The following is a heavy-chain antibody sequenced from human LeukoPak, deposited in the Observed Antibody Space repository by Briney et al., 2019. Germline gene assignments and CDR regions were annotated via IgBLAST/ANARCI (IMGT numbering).Heavy chain of an antibody. D-gene: IGHD3-9*01. J-gene: IGHJ1*01. Sequence: PSETLSLTCTVSGGSISSGANYWSWIRQRPGRGLEWIGYLYSSGHTYYNPSLKSRAFLSVDTAKSQLFLKLTSVTAAETAVYYCARAPSVDWYYFQLWGQGTPVTVSS. CDR3: ARAPSVDWYYFQL. CDR1: GGSISSGANY. CDR2: LYSSGHT. V-gene: IGHV4-31*03.